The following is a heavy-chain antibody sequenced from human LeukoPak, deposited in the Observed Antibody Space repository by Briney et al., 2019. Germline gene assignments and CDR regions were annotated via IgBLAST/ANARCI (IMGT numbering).Heavy chain of an antibody. J-gene: IGHJ3*02. V-gene: IGHV5-51*01. CDR3: ARTDYYGSGTYAFDI. D-gene: IGHD3-10*01. Sequence: GESLKISCKGSGYRFTSYWIGWVRQMPGKGLEWMGIIYPGDSDTRYSPSFQGQVTISADKSITTAYLQWSSLKASDTAMYYCARTDYYGSGTYAFDIWGQGTMVTVSS. CDR1: GYRFTSYW. CDR2: IYPGDSDT.